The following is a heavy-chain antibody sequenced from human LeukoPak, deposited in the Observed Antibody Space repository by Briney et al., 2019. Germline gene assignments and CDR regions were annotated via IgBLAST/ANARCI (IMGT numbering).Heavy chain of an antibody. CDR2: VYYRGST. Sequence: PSETLSLTCTVSGGSISRSDYYWVWIRQSPGKGLEYIGNVYYRGSTYYNPSLKSRVTISLDTSKSQISLNLTSVSAADTAIYYCASDEITGGFGAFDIWGQGTMVTVSS. D-gene: IGHD1-20*01. J-gene: IGHJ3*02. V-gene: IGHV4-39*07. CDR1: GGSISRSDYY. CDR3: ASDEITGGFGAFDI.